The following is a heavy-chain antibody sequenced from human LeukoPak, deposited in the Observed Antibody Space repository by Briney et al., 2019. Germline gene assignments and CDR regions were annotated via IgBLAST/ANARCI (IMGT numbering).Heavy chain of an antibody. V-gene: IGHV1-18*01. CDR3: AREGWSYGSGRVFVY. D-gene: IGHD3-10*01. CDR1: GYIFTGYD. Sequence: GASVKVSCKASGYIFTGYDINWVRQAPGQGLEWMGWISTYNANTRHAQNFQGRVTMTTDTSTNTAYMELSSLTSDDTAVYYCAREGWSYGSGRVFVYWGQGTLVTVSS. J-gene: IGHJ4*02. CDR2: ISTYNANT.